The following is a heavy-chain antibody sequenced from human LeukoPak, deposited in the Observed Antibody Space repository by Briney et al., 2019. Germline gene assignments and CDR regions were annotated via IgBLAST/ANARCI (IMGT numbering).Heavy chain of an antibody. Sequence: SETLSLTCTVSGGSISSYYWSWIRQPPGKGLEWIGYIYYSGSTNYNPSLKSRVTISVDTSKNQFSLKLSSVTAADTAVYYCASRNGDYALTGAFDIWGQGTMVTVSS. V-gene: IGHV4-59*01. J-gene: IGHJ3*02. CDR3: ASRNGDYALTGAFDI. CDR1: GGSISSYY. CDR2: IYYSGST. D-gene: IGHD4-17*01.